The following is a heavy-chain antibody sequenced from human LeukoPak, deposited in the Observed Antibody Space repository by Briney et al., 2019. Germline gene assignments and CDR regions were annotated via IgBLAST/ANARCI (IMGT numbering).Heavy chain of an antibody. V-gene: IGHV1-69*06. CDR2: IIPIFGTA. D-gene: IGHD5-18*01. Sequence: SVKVSCKASGGTFSSYAISWVRQAPGQGLEWMGGIIPIFGTANYAQKFQGRVTITADKPTSTAYMELSSLRSEDTAVYYCARADLYSYGYGYWGQGTLVTVSS. CDR3: ARADLYSYGYGY. J-gene: IGHJ4*02. CDR1: GGTFSSYA.